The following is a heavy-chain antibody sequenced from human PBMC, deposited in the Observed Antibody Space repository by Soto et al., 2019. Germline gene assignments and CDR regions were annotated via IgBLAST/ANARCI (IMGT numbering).Heavy chain of an antibody. D-gene: IGHD6-19*01. J-gene: IGHJ4*02. Sequence: QVQLVESGGGVVQPGRSLRLSCAASGFTFSSYAMHWVRQAPGKGLEWVAVISYDGSNKYYADSVKGRFTISRDNSKNTRYLQMNSLRAEDTAVYYCARVGSIAVAGPLDYWGQGTLVTVSS. V-gene: IGHV3-30-3*01. CDR1: GFTFSSYA. CDR2: ISYDGSNK. CDR3: ARVGSIAVAGPLDY.